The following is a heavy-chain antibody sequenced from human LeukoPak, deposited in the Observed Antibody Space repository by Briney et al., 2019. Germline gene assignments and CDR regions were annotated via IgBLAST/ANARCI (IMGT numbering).Heavy chain of an antibody. V-gene: IGHV1-69*13. CDR1: GYTFTSYD. J-gene: IGHJ4*02. CDR2: IIPIFGTA. D-gene: IGHD3-10*01. CDR3: ARGTYYYGSGSYYQPRGTGVDYFDY. Sequence: GASVKVSCKASGYTFTSYDINWVRQAPGQGLEWMGGIIPIFGTANYAQKFQGRVTITADESTSTAYMELSSLRSEDTAVYYCARGTYYYGSGSYYQPRGTGVDYFDYWGQGTLVTVSS.